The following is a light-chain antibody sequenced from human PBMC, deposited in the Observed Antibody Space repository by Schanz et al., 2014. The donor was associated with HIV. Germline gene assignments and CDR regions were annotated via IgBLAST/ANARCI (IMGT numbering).Light chain of an antibody. CDR1: QSISSS. CDR3: QQYYRTPWT. CDR2: GAS. Sequence: EIVMTQSPATLSVSPGERVTLSCRASQSISSSLAWYQQKRGQAPRLLIYGASTRVTGIPARFSGSGSGTEFTLTISSLQSEDFAVYYCQQYYRTPWTFGQGTKVEIK. V-gene: IGKV3-15*01. J-gene: IGKJ1*01.